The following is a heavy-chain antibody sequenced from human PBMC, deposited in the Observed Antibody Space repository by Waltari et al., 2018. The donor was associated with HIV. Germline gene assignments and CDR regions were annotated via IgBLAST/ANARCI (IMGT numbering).Heavy chain of an antibody. J-gene: IGHJ4*02. V-gene: IGHV4-39*01. CDR2: IYYSGST. CDR1: GGSISSSSHY. CDR3: ARLHLDSYGYYFDY. D-gene: IGHD5-18*01. Sequence: QLQLQESGPGLVKPSATLSPTCSVSGGSISSSSHYWGWIRQTPGKGLEWIGNIYYSGSTYYIPSLKSRVTISVDTSKNQFSLKLSSVTAADTAVYYCARLHLDSYGYYFDYWGQGTLVTVSS.